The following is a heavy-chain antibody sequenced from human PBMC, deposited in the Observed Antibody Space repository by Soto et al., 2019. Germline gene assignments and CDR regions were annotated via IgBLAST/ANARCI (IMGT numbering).Heavy chain of an antibody. CDR3: ARAERGSLFDY. CDR2: IYYSGST. V-gene: IGHV4-30-4*01. J-gene: IGHJ4*02. Sequence: QVQLQESGPGLVKPSQTLSLTCTVSGGSISSVDYYWSWIRQPPGKGLEWIGYIYYSGSTYYNPSLKSRITISVDTSKTQFSLKLSSVTAADTAVYYCARAERGSLFDYWGQGTLVTVSS. CDR1: GGSISSVDYY. D-gene: IGHD5-12*01.